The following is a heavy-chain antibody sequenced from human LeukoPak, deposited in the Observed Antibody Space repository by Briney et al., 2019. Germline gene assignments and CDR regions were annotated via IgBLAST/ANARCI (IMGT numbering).Heavy chain of an antibody. Sequence: GGSLRLSCAASVFTFSSNGMHSVRQAPGQGLEWVTAISYDGTNEYFADSVKGRFSISRDNSKNTLYLQMDSLRTEDTAVYYCAKDRGYCSGGSCYDFDYWGQGALVTVSS. CDR3: AKDRGYCSGGSCYDFDY. J-gene: IGHJ4*02. V-gene: IGHV3-30*18. CDR1: VFTFSSNG. CDR2: ISYDGTNE. D-gene: IGHD2-15*01.